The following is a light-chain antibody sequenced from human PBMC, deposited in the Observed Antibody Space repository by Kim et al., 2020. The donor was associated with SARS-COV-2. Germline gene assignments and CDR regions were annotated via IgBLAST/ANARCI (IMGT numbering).Light chain of an antibody. CDR1: NIGTKG. CDR3: QVWDSSSDHYV. V-gene: IGLV3-21*04. J-gene: IGLJ1*01. Sequence: SYELTQPPSLSVAPGKTARITCGGNNIGTKGEHWYQQKPGQAPVLVIYYDSDRPSGIPERFSGSNSGNTATLTISRVEAGDEADYFCQVWDSSSDHYVFGTGTKVTVL. CDR2: YDS.